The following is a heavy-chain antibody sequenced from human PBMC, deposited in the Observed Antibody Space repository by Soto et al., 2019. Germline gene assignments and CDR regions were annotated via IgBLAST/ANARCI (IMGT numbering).Heavy chain of an antibody. CDR3: AKGDKYDYGDYPFDY. Sequence: DVQLVESGGGLVQPGRSLRLSCAASGFTFDDYAMHWVRQAPGKGLEWVSGISWNSGNIDYADSVKGRFTISRDNAKNSLYLQMYSLGAEDTALYYCAKGDKYDYGDYPFDYWGQGTLVTVSS. CDR2: ISWNSGNI. D-gene: IGHD4-17*01. J-gene: IGHJ4*02. CDR1: GFTFDDYA. V-gene: IGHV3-9*01.